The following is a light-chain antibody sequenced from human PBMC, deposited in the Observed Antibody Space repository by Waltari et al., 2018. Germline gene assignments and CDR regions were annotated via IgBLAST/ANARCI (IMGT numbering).Light chain of an antibody. CDR2: EVS. J-gene: IGLJ2*01. CDR1: SSDVGGYNY. CDR3: SSYTSSSVV. Sequence: QSALTQPASVSGSPGQSITISCPGTSSDVGGYNYVSCYQKHPGKAPNLMIYEVSNRPSGVSNRFSGSKSGNTASLTSSGLQAEDEADYYCSSYTSSSVVFGGGTKLTVL. V-gene: IGLV2-14*01.